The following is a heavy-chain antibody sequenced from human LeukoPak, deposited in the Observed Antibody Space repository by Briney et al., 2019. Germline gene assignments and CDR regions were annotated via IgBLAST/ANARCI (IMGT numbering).Heavy chain of an antibody. V-gene: IGHV3-7*01. CDR3: TRGGSDSSRYWVY. D-gene: IGHD6-25*01. Sequence: GGSLTLSCAASGFIFSDLWMTWVRQTAGRGLEWVATVRHDGREKSYADSVKGRFTISRDNAESLLFLHMTSLRVEDTAVYYCTRGGSDSSRYWVYWGQGTLVTVS. CDR1: GFIFSDLW. CDR2: VRHDGREK. J-gene: IGHJ4*02.